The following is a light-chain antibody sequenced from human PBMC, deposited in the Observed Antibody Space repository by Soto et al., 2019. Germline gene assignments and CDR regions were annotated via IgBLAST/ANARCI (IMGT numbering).Light chain of an antibody. J-gene: IGLJ1*01. CDR2: EVS. CDR3: ASYTSSSSYV. CDR1: SSDVGGYNY. V-gene: IGLV2-14*01. Sequence: LAQPASVSGSPGQSITISCTGTSSDVGGYNYVSWYQQHPGKAPKLMIYEVSNRPSGVSNRFSGSKSGNTASLTISGLQAEDEADYYCASYTSSSSYVFGTGTKVTVL.